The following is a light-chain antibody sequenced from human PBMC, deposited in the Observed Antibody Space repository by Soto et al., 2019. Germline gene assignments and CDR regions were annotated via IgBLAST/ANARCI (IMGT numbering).Light chain of an antibody. Sequence: IQLTQSASFVSASAEETVTLTCRASQGISSWLAWYQQKPGRAPKLLIYAASRLPGGVPLRFSGSGSGTEFTLSISSLQPEDVATYYCQQLDSFPLTFGQGTRLEIK. J-gene: IGKJ5*01. CDR1: QGISSW. V-gene: IGKV1-12*01. CDR2: AAS. CDR3: QQLDSFPLT.